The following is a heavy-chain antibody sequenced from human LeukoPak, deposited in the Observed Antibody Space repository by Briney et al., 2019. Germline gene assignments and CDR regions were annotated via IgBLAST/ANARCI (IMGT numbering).Heavy chain of an antibody. V-gene: IGHV3-30*18. Sequence: PGGSLRLSCAGSGFIFSAYGMHWVRQAPGKGLEWVAVMSYDGSKKYYADSVKGRFTISRDNSKRTLHLQMNSLRAEDTAVYYCAKDRYSSGWSSPYYFDYWGQGTLVTVSS. J-gene: IGHJ4*02. CDR2: MSYDGSKK. CDR3: AKDRYSSGWSSPYYFDY. D-gene: IGHD6-19*01. CDR1: GFIFSAYG.